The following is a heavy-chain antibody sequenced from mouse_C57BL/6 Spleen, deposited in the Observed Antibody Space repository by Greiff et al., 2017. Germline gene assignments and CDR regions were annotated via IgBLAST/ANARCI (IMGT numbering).Heavy chain of an antibody. CDR2: ISDGGSYT. CDR3: AIDPYGSSLFLYFDV. Sequence: EVQVVESGGGLVKPGGSLKLSCAASGFTFSSYAMSWVRQTPEKRLEWVATISDGGSYTYYPDNVKGRFTISRDNATNNLYLQMSHLKSEDTAMYYCAIDPYGSSLFLYFDVWGTGTTVTVSS. D-gene: IGHD1-1*01. CDR1: GFTFSSYA. J-gene: IGHJ1*03. V-gene: IGHV5-4*01.